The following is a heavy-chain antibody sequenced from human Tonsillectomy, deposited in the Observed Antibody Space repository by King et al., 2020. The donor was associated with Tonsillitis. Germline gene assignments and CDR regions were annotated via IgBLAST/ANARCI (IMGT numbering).Heavy chain of an antibody. CDR3: ARDGGGAYYSGYDTGGSNY. V-gene: IGHV4-38-2*02. Sequence: QLQESGPGLVKPSETLSLTCGVSGYSISSGHYWGWIRQPPGKGLEWIGSIHHSGTTYYNPSVKSRVTISVDTSKNQFSLRLNSVTSADTAVYFCARDGGGAYYSGYDTGGSNYWGQGTLVTVSS. D-gene: IGHD5-12*01. CDR2: IHHSGTT. CDR1: GYSISSGHY. J-gene: IGHJ4*02.